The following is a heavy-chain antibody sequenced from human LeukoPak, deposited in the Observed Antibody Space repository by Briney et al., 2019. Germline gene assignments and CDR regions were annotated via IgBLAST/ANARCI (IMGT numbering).Heavy chain of an antibody. CDR2: IRQDGSEK. D-gene: IGHD6-13*01. CDR1: GFTFTDYW. J-gene: IGHJ4*01. Sequence: GGSLRLSCEVSGFTFTDYWMNWVRQAPGKGPEWVASIRQDGSEKTYVDSVKGRFTISRDNTKNSLSLQINGLRAEDTAVYYRARDGTAAGLYFDLWGQGTLVTVSS. CDR3: ARDGTAAGLYFDL. V-gene: IGHV3-7*01.